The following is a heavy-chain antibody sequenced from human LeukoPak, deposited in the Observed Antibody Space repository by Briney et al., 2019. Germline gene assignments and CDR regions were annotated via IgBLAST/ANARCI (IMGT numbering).Heavy chain of an antibody. CDR2: INHSGST. CDR3: ARRTYGFWSGYPMYYFDY. Sequence: PSETLSLTCAVYGGSFSGYYWSWIRQPPGKGLEWIGEINHSGSTNYNPSLKSRVTISVDTSKNQFSLKLSSVTAADTAVYYCARRTYGFWSGYPMYYFDYWGQGTLVTVSS. J-gene: IGHJ4*02. V-gene: IGHV4-34*01. CDR1: GGSFSGYY. D-gene: IGHD3-3*01.